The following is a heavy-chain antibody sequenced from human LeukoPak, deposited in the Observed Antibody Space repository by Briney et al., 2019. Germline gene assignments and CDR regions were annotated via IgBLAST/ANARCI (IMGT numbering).Heavy chain of an antibody. V-gene: IGHV6-1*01. Sequence: SQTLSLTCAISGDSVSSNSAAWNWIRQSPSRGLEWLGRTYYRSKWYNDYAVSVKSRITINPDTSKNQFSLQLNSVTPEDTAVYYCARDREWVSYNWNYVGDAFDIWGQGTMVTVSS. CDR2: TYYRSKWYN. D-gene: IGHD1-7*01. CDR3: ARDREWVSYNWNYVGDAFDI. J-gene: IGHJ3*02. CDR1: GDSVSSNSAA.